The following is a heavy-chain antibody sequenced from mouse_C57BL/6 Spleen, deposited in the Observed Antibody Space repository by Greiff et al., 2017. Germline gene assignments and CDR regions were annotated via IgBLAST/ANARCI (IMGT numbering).Heavy chain of an antibody. D-gene: IGHD1-1*02. Sequence: QVQLQQSGTELVKPGASVKLSCKASGYTFTGYWMHWVKQRPGQGLEWIGDIIPSNGGTNYNEKFKSKATLTVEKSSSTAYMQLSSLTSEASAVYYGAGWRGSWRYFDVWGTGTTVTVSS. CDR3: AGWRGSWRYFDV. J-gene: IGHJ1*03. V-gene: IGHV1-53*01. CDR2: IIPSNGGT. CDR1: GYTFTGYW.